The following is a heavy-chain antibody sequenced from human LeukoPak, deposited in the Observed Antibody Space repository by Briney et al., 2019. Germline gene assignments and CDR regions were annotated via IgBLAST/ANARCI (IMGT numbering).Heavy chain of an antibody. CDR2: IYHSGSI. Sequence: SETLSLTCTVSGYSISSGYYWGWIRRPPGKGLEWIGSIYHSGSIYYNPSLKSRVTFSVDTSKNQFSLKLRSVTAADTAVYYCARTITGRVDYWGQGTLVTVSS. D-gene: IGHD1-20*01. V-gene: IGHV4-38-2*02. CDR3: ARTITGRVDY. CDR1: GYSISSGYY. J-gene: IGHJ4*02.